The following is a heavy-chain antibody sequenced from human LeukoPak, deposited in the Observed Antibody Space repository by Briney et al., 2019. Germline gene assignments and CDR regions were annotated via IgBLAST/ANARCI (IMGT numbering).Heavy chain of an antibody. J-gene: IGHJ5*02. V-gene: IGHV1-69*05. Sequence: GASVKVSCKASGGTFSSYAISWVRQAPGQGLEWMGGIIPIFGTANYAQKFQGRVTITTDESTSTAYMELSSLRSEDTAVYYCAREEGNCSGGSCYSGSWFDPWGQGTLVTVSS. CDR1: GGTFSSYA. CDR3: AREEGNCSGGSCYSGSWFDP. CDR2: IIPIFGTA. D-gene: IGHD2-15*01.